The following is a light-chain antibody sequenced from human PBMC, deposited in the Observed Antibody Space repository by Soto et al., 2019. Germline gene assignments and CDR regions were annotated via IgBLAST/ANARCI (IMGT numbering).Light chain of an antibody. Sequence: EIVLTQSPDTLSLSPGERATLSCRASQSVTSNYLAWYQQKPGQAPRLLIYAASIRATGIPDRFSGSGSGTDFTLTISRLEPEDFAVYYCQQYGRSQTFGQGTKVEIK. CDR1: QSVTSNY. J-gene: IGKJ1*01. V-gene: IGKV3-20*01. CDR3: QQYGRSQT. CDR2: AAS.